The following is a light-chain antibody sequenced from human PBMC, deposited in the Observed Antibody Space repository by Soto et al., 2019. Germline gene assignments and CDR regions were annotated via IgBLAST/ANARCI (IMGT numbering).Light chain of an antibody. Sequence: QSVLTQPASVSGSPGQSITISCTGTSSDVGDYNYVSWYQQHPDKAPKLMIYEVSNRPSGVSHRFSGSKSGNTASLTISGLQAEDEAHYYCSSSTSRSTLVFGGGTKLTVL. CDR2: EVS. J-gene: IGLJ3*02. CDR1: SSDVGDYNY. V-gene: IGLV2-14*01. CDR3: SSSTSRSTLV.